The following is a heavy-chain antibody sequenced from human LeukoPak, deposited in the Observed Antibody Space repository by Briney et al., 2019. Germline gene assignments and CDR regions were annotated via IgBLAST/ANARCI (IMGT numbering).Heavy chain of an antibody. V-gene: IGHV3-15*01. Sequence: PGGSLRLSCAASGFTFSNAWMSWVRQAPGKGLEWVGRIKSKTDGGTTDYAAPVKGRFTISRDDSKNTLYLQMNSLKTEDTAVYYCTTGGCSGGSCYGDYFDYWGQGTLVTVSS. J-gene: IGHJ4*02. CDR2: IKSKTDGGTT. D-gene: IGHD2-15*01. CDR3: TTGGCSGGSCYGDYFDY. CDR1: GFTFSNAW.